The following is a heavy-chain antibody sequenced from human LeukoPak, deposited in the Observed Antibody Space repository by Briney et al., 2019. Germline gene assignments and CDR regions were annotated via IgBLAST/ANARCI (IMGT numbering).Heavy chain of an antibody. J-gene: IGHJ4*02. Sequence: ASVKVSCKASGYTFTDYYMHWVRQAPGQGLEWMGWINPNSGGTNYAQKFQGRVTMTRDTSISTAYMELSRLRSDDTAVYYCARDLPKYCSGGSCYRHDYWGQGTLVTVSS. CDR1: GYTFTDYY. D-gene: IGHD2-15*01. V-gene: IGHV1-2*02. CDR2: INPNSGGT. CDR3: ARDLPKYCSGGSCYRHDY.